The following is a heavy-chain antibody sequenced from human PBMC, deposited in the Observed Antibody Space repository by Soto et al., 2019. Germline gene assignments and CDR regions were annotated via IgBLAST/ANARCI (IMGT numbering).Heavy chain of an antibody. J-gene: IGHJ4*02. CDR1: GYTFTSYA. V-gene: IGHV1-3*05. Sequence: QVQLVQSGAEEKKPGASVKVSCKASGYTFTSYAMHWVRQAPGQRLEWMGWIHAGNGNTKYSQKFQGRITITSATSASTANMELSSLRSEDTAVYFCARSIVVVTALDYWGQGTLVTFSS. D-gene: IGHD2-21*02. CDR2: IHAGNGNT. CDR3: ARSIVVVTALDY.